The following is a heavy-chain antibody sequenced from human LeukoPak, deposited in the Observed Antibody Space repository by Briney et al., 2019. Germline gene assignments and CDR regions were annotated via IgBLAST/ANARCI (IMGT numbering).Heavy chain of an antibody. Sequence: PGGSLRLSCAASGFTFDDYSMHWVRQAPGKGLEWVSLISGDGGTTYYADSVEGRLTISRDNSKNSLYLQMSSLRTEDTALYYCAKHNWNYDSWGQGTLVTVSS. CDR3: AKHNWNYDS. J-gene: IGHJ5*01. D-gene: IGHD1-1*01. CDR1: GFTFDDYS. V-gene: IGHV3-43*02. CDR2: ISGDGGTT.